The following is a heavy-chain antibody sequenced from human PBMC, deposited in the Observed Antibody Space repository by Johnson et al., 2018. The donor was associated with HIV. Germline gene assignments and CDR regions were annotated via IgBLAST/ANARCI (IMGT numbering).Heavy chain of an antibody. D-gene: IGHD3-22*01. CDR3: TTWPYYYDTSEDAFDI. CDR1: GFTFSSYG. Sequence: QVQLVESGGGVVQPGGSLRLSCVASGFTFSSYGMHWVRQAPGKGLEWVAFIRYDGSNKHYADSVKGRFTISRDDSKNTLYLQMNSLKTEDTAVYYCTTWPYYYDTSEDAFDIWGQGTMVTVSS. CDR2: IRYDGSNK. V-gene: IGHV3-30*02. J-gene: IGHJ3*02.